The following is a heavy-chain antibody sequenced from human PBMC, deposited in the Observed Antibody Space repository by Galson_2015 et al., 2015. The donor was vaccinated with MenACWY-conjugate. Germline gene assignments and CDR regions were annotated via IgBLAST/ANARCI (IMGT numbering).Heavy chain of an antibody. CDR2: ISLSGGAV. Sequence: SLRLSCAASGFTFNNYGTNWVRQAPGKGLEWVSYISLSGGAVYYSDSVKGRFTISRDNANNSLYLEMSSLRDEDTAVYYCVRGCCTAGGCPTYPRYPWYLWGQGTSVPVSS. CDR3: VRGCCTAGGCPTYPRYPWYL. CDR1: GFTFNNYG. J-gene: IGHJ4*01. V-gene: IGHV3-48*02. D-gene: IGHD2-8*02.